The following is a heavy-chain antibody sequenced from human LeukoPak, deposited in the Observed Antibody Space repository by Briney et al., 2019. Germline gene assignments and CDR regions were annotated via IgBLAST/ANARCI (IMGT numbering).Heavy chain of an antibody. CDR2: ISSSSSTI. CDR1: GFTFSSYS. Sequence: GGSLRLSCAASGFTFSSYSMNWVRQAPGKGLEWVSYISSSSSTIYYADSVKGRFTISRDNSKNTLYLQMNSLRAEDTAVYYCAIYGIAARPFDPWGQGTLVTVSS. CDR3: AIYGIAARPFDP. D-gene: IGHD6-6*01. J-gene: IGHJ5*02. V-gene: IGHV3-48*01.